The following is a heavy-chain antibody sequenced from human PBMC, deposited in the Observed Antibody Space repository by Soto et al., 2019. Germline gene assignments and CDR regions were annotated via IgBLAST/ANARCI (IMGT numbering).Heavy chain of an antibody. CDR3: ARVLPPFDP. Sequence: QVQLVQSGAEVKKPGASVKVSCKASGYTFTSYGISWVRQAPGQGLEWMGWINAYNGNSNFAQKLQGRVTMTTDTATSTAYRAMRSLRADDTAVYYCARVLPPFDPWGQGTLVTVSS. CDR2: INAYNGNS. V-gene: IGHV1-18*01. CDR1: GYTFTSYG. J-gene: IGHJ5*02.